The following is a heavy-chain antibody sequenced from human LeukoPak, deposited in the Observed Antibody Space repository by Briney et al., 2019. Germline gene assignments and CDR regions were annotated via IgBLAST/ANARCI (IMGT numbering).Heavy chain of an antibody. J-gene: IGHJ6*04. Sequence: GGSLRLSCAASGFTFSSYEMNWVRQPPGKGLEWISYISSSGSTIYYADSVKGRFSISRDNAKNSLYLQMNSLRAEDTAVYYCAELGITMIGGVWGKGTTVTISS. D-gene: IGHD3-10*02. V-gene: IGHV3-48*03. CDR2: ISSSGSTI. CDR3: AELGITMIGGV. CDR1: GFTFSSYE.